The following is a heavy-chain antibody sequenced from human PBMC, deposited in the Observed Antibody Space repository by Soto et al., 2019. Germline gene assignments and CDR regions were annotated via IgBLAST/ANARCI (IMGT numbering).Heavy chain of an antibody. J-gene: IGHJ5*02. D-gene: IGHD5-18*01. CDR3: VRALRHTAMVHPWFDP. V-gene: IGHV4-31*03. Sequence: TLSLTCTVSGASVSTGAYYWVWVRHRPGRGLEWIGYVYESGYTYYNMSLKSRLTISLDRSNNQFSLGLTSVTAADTAVYYCVRALRHTAMVHPWFDPWGQGTLVTVSS. CDR2: VYESGYT. CDR1: GASVSTGAYY.